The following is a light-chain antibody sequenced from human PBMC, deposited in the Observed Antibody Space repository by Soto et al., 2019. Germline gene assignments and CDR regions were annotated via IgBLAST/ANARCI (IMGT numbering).Light chain of an antibody. CDR2: DAS. CDR3: QQYNSYSPE. Sequence: DIQMTQSPSTLSASVGDRVTITCRASQSISNWLAWYQQKPGKASKVLIYDASSLESGVPSRFSGSGSGTEFTLTISSLQPDDFATYYCQQYNSYSPEFGQGTKVEIK. J-gene: IGKJ1*01. V-gene: IGKV1-5*01. CDR1: QSISNW.